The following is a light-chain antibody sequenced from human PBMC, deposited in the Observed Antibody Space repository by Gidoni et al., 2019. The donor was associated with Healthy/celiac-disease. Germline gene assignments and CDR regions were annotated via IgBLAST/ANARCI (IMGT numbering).Light chain of an antibody. J-gene: IGLJ3*02. Sequence: QSVLTQPPSVSGAPGQRVTIAGTGSSSNIGAGYDVHWYQQLPGTAPKLLRYGNSNRPSGVPDRFSGSKSGTSAALAITGLQAEDEADYYCQSYDSSLSGWVFGGGTKLTVL. CDR2: GNS. V-gene: IGLV1-40*01. CDR3: QSYDSSLSGWV. CDR1: SSNIGAGYD.